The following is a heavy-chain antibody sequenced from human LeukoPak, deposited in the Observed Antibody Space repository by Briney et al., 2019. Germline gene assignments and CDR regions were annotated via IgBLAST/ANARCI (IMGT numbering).Heavy chain of an antibody. CDR2: IYYSGST. D-gene: IGHD4-17*01. Sequence: SETLSLTCTVSGGSISSSSYYWGWIRQPPGKGLEWIGRIYYSGSTYYNPSLKSRVTISVDTSKNQFSLKLSSVSAADTAVYYCARHLTVYYFDYWGQGTLVTVSS. CDR1: GGSISSSSYY. V-gene: IGHV4-39*01. CDR3: ARHLTVYYFDY. J-gene: IGHJ4*02.